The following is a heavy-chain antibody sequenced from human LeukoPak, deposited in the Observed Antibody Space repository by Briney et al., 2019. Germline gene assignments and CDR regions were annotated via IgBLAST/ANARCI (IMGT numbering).Heavy chain of an antibody. CDR3: ATDRAVGASGPAS. D-gene: IGHD1-26*01. Sequence: GASVKVSCKVSGSTLTEVAVHWVRQAPGKGLEWMGGFDPDEGEIIYAQKFQGRVTITADKSTSTAYMELSSLRSEDTAVYYCATDRAVGASGPASWGQGTLVTVSS. J-gene: IGHJ4*02. V-gene: IGHV1-24*01. CDR1: GSTLTEVA. CDR2: FDPDEGEI.